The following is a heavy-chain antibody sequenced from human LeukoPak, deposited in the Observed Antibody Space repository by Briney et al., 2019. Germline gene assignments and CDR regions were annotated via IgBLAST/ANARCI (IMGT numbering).Heavy chain of an antibody. CDR3: AKRGSYYEFDY. D-gene: IGHD1-26*01. V-gene: IGHV3-23*01. Sequence: GGSLRLSCAASGFTFSSYAMSWVRQAPGKGLEWVSVISGSGGSTYYADSVKGRFTISRDNSKNTLYLQMNSLRAEDTAVYYSAKRGSYYEFDYWGQGTLVTVSS. CDR1: GFTFSSYA. CDR2: ISGSGGST. J-gene: IGHJ4*02.